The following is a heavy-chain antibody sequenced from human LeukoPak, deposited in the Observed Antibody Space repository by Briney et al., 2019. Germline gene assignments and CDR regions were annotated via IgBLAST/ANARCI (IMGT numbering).Heavy chain of an antibody. D-gene: IGHD3-3*01. CDR3: AGLRFLPSYFDY. Sequence: PGGSLRLSCAASGFTFSDYYMSWIRQAPGKGLEWVSYISSSGGTIYYADSVKGRFTISRDNAKNSLYLQMNSLRAEDTAVYYCAGLRFLPSYFDYWGQGTLVTVSS. CDR1: GFTFSDYY. CDR2: ISSSGGTI. V-gene: IGHV3-11*04. J-gene: IGHJ4*02.